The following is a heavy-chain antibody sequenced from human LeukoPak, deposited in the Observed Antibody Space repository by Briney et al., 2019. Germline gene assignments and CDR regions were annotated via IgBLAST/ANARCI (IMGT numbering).Heavy chain of an antibody. V-gene: IGHV4-39*01. D-gene: IGHD3-3*01. Sequence: SETLSLTCTVSGDSISSSSHYWGWIRQPPGKGLEWVGNIYYSGSTDYNPSLKIRITISVATSKNQFSLQLRSVTAADTAVYYCARLVRGNYDFWSAYYKSERHPGNFFDYWGQGTLVTVSS. CDR2: IYYSGST. CDR1: GDSISSSSHY. CDR3: ARLVRGNYDFWSAYYKSERHPGNFFDY. J-gene: IGHJ4*02.